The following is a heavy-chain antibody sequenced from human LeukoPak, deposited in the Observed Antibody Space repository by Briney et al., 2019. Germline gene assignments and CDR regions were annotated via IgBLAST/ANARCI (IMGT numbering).Heavy chain of an antibody. CDR2: IYPGDSDT. Sequence: PGESLKISCKGSGYSFTSYWSGWVRQMPGKGLEWMGIIYPGDSDTRYSPSFQGQVTVSADKSISTAYLQWSSLKASDTAMYYCARITMVRGVINRNWFDPWGQGTLVTVSS. D-gene: IGHD3-10*01. CDR1: GYSFTSYW. J-gene: IGHJ5*02. V-gene: IGHV5-51*01. CDR3: ARITMVRGVINRNWFDP.